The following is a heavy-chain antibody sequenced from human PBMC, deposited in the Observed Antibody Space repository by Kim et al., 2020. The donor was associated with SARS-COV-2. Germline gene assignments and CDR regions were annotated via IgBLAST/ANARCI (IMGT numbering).Heavy chain of an antibody. Sequence: TKNSQKFQGRVTITRDTPASTAYMELSSLRSEDTAVYYCARDGGSSWYFQHWGQGTLVTVSS. CDR3: ARDGGSSWYFQH. J-gene: IGHJ1*01. V-gene: IGHV1-3*01. CDR2: T. D-gene: IGHD6-13*01.